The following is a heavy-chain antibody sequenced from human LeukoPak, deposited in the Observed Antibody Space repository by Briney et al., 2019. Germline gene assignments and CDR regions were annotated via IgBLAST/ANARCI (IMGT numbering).Heavy chain of an antibody. D-gene: IGHD3-10*01. V-gene: IGHV4-59*01. CDR1: GVSISSYY. CDR3: ARRGAGHYYGSGSDSAPFDY. CDR2: LYYSGST. Sequence: PSETLSLTCTVSGVSISSYYWSWLRQPPGKGLEWFGYLYYSGSTHYNLSLKSRVTISVDTSKNQFSLKLSSVTAADTAVYYWARRGAGHYYGSGSDSAPFDYWGQGTLVTVSS. J-gene: IGHJ4*02.